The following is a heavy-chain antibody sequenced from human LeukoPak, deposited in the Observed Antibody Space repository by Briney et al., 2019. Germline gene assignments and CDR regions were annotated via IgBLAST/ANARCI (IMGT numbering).Heavy chain of an antibody. Sequence: ASVKVSCKVSGYTLTELSMHWVRQAPGKGLEWMGGFDPEDGETIYAQKFQGRVTMTEDTSTDTAYMELSSLRSEDTAVYYCAREHYYDSSGYYSDAFDIWGQGTMVTVSS. J-gene: IGHJ3*02. D-gene: IGHD3-22*01. V-gene: IGHV1-24*01. CDR2: FDPEDGET. CDR1: GYTLTELS. CDR3: AREHYYDSSGYYSDAFDI.